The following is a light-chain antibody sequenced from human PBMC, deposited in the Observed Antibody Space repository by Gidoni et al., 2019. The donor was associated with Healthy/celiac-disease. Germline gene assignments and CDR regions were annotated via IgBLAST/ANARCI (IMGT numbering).Light chain of an antibody. V-gene: IGKV3-15*01. CDR2: GAS. J-gene: IGKJ4*02. Sequence: EIVMTQSPDTLSVSPGERATLYCRASQSVSSNLAWYQQKPGQAPRLLIYGASTRATGSPARFRGSGSGTEFTLTISSLQSEEFSVYYGQQYHNWPRLTFGGGTKVEIK. CDR3: QQYHNWPRLT. CDR1: QSVSSN.